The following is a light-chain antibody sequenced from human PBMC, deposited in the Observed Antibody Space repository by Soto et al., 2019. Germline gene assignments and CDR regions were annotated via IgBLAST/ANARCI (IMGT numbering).Light chain of an antibody. CDR2: AAS. CDR1: QGIRNN. CDR3: QKYYSVPFT. Sequence: DIQMTQSPSSLSASAGDKVTITCRASQGIRNNLAWYQQKPGKVPTLLIYAASTLQSGVPSRFSGSGSWTDFTLTIRSLQPEDVATYYCQKYYSVPFTFGPGTKVEIK. V-gene: IGKV1-27*01. J-gene: IGKJ3*01.